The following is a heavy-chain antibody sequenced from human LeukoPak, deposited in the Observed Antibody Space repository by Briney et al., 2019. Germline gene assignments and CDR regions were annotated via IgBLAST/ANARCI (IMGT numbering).Heavy chain of an antibody. D-gene: IGHD6-13*01. V-gene: IGHV3-43*02. CDR2: ISGDGGST. CDR3: AKVSALAAAGPHFDY. CDR1: GFTFDDYA. Sequence: GGSLRLSCAASGFTFDDYAMHWVRQAPGKGLEWVSLISGDGGSTYYADSVKDRSTISRDNSKNSLYLQMNSLRTEDTALYYCAKVSALAAAGPHFDYWGQGTLVTVSS. J-gene: IGHJ4*02.